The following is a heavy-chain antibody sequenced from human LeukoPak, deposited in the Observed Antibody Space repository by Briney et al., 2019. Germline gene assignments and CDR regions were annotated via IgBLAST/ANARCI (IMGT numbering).Heavy chain of an antibody. V-gene: IGHV3-21*01. J-gene: IGHJ3*02. CDR3: ARDGSYGSGSYYWYAFDI. CDR2: ISSSSSYI. D-gene: IGHD3-10*01. Sequence: GGSLRLSCAASGFTFSSYSMNWVRQAPGKGLEWVSSISSSSSYIYYADSVKGRFTISRDNAKNSLYLQMNSLRAEDTAVYYCARDGSYGSGSYYWYAFDIWGQGTMVTVSS. CDR1: GFTFSSYS.